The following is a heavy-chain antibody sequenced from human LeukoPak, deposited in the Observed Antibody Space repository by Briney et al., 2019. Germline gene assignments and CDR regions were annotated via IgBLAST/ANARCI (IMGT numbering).Heavy chain of an antibody. CDR3: AAGSAFDY. J-gene: IGHJ4*02. CDR2: ISSNGGST. V-gene: IGHV3-64*01. CDR1: GFTFSSYA. D-gene: IGHD2-15*01. Sequence: GGSLRLSCAASGFTFSSYAMHWVRQAPGKGLEYVSAISSNGGSTYYANSVKGRFTISRDNSKNTLYLQMGSLRAEDMAVYYCAAGSAFDYWGQGTLVTVSS.